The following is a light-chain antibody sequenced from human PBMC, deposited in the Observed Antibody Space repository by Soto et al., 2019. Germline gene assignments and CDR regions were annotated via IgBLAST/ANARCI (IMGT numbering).Light chain of an antibody. CDR3: QQYGSSPT. CDR1: QSVSSSF. V-gene: IGKV3-20*01. Sequence: EIVLTQSPGPLSLSPGERATLSCRASQSVSSSFLAWYQQKPGQAPRLLIYGTSSRATGIPDRFSGIGSGTDFTLTISGLEPEDFAVYSCQQYGSSPTFGGGTKVDIK. CDR2: GTS. J-gene: IGKJ4*01.